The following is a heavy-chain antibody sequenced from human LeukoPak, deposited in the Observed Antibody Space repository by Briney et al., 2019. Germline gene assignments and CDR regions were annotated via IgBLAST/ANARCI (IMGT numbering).Heavy chain of an antibody. CDR3: ARDRNYDHAFDI. D-gene: IGHD3-22*01. Sequence: SETLSLXCTVSGGSISTYYWSWIRQPAGKGLEWIGRIYTSGSTNYNPSLKSRVTMSVDTSKNQFSLKLSSVTAADTAIYFCARDRNYDHAFDIWGQGTMVTVSS. V-gene: IGHV4-4*07. CDR2: IYTSGST. CDR1: GGSISTYY. J-gene: IGHJ3*02.